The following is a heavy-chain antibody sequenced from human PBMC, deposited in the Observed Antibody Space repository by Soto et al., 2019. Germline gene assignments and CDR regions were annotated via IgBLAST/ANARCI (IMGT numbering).Heavy chain of an antibody. CDR2: IYYSGST. J-gene: IGHJ5*02. Sequence: PSETLSLTCTVSGGSISSGGYYLSWIRQHPGKGLEWIGYIYYSGSTYYNPSLKSRVTISVDTSKNQFSLKLSSVTAADTAVYYCARAGLLTSIVVVPAAIPGPEWFDPWGQGTLVTVSS. CDR3: ARAGLLTSIVVVPAAIPGPEWFDP. D-gene: IGHD2-2*01. V-gene: IGHV4-31*03. CDR1: GGSISSGGYY.